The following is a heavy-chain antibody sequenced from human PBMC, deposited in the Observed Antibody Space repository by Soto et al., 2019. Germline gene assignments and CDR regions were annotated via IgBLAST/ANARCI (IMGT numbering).Heavy chain of an antibody. CDR3: AKWTDTVIEAALAGGAFDI. Sequence: EVQLLESGGNLVQPGGSLRLSCAASGFSFSTYALTWVRQAPGKGLEWVSGISASGATTYYADSVKGRFTISRDNSKNTVFQKMTSLRDEDTALYYCAKWTDTVIEAALAGGAFDIWGQGKMVTVSS. CDR2: ISASGATT. D-gene: IGHD2-15*01. CDR1: GFSFSTYA. J-gene: IGHJ3*02. V-gene: IGHV3-23*01.